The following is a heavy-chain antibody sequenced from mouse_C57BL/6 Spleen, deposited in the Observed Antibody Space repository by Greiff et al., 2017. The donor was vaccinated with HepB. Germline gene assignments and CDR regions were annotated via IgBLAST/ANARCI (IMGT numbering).Heavy chain of an antibody. Sequence: EVMLVESGPELVKPGASVKISCKASGYSFTGYYMNWVKQSPEKSLEWIGEINPSTGGTTYNQKFKAKATLTVDKSSSTAYMQLKSLTSEDSAVYYCARLVGYYAMDYWGQGTSVTVSS. CDR2: INPSTGGT. CDR3: ARLVGYYAMDY. CDR1: GYSFTGYY. J-gene: IGHJ4*01. V-gene: IGHV1-42*01. D-gene: IGHD1-1*02.